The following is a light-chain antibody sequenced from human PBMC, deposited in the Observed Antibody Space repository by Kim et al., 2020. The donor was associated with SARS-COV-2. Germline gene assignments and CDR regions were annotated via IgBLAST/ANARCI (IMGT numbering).Light chain of an antibody. Sequence: GQSITTSCTGTSSDVGGYNYVSWYQKPPGKAPKLMIYDVSKRPSGVSNRFSGSKSGNTASLTISGLQAEDEADYYCSSYTSSSTYVFGTGTKVTVL. CDR1: SSDVGGYNY. J-gene: IGLJ1*01. CDR2: DVS. V-gene: IGLV2-14*04. CDR3: SSYTSSSTYV.